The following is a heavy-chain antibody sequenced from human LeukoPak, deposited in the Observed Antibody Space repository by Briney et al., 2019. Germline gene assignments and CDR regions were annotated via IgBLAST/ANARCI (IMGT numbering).Heavy chain of an antibody. CDR2: TSFDGTNK. Sequence: GGSLRLSCAGSGFTFNYFAIHWVRQAPGKGLEWVAVTSFDGTNKYYADSVKGRFTISRDNAKNSLYLQMNSLRAEDTAVYYCARDRGVGSSWDETGWFDPWGQGTLVTVSP. D-gene: IGHD6-13*01. J-gene: IGHJ5*02. CDR3: ARDRGVGSSWDETGWFDP. V-gene: IGHV3-30-3*01. CDR1: GFTFNYFA.